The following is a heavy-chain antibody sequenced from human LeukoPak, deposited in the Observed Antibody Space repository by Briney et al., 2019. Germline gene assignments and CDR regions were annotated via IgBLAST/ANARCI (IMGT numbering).Heavy chain of an antibody. CDR1: GYTFTSYY. CDR3: ARELRFSEWLPNPFDY. CDR2: INPSGGST. Sequence: ASVKVSCKASGYTFTSYYMHWVRQAPGQGLEWMGIINPSGGSTSYAQKFQGRVTMTRDTSTSTVYMELSSLRSEDTAVYYCARELRFSEWLPNPFDYWGQGTLVTVFS. D-gene: IGHD3-3*01. V-gene: IGHV1-46*01. J-gene: IGHJ4*02.